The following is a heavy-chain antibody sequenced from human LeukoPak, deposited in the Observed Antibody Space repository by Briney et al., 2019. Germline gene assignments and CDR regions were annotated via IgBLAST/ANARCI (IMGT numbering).Heavy chain of an antibody. CDR1: GFTFSSYA. CDR2: ISSNGGST. D-gene: IGHD6-13*01. J-gene: IGHJ4*02. CDR3: AKRHSSSWEGFDY. Sequence: GGSLRLSCAASGFTFSSYAMHWVRQAPGKGLEYVSAISSNGGSTYYANSVKGRYTISRDNSKNTLYLQMNSLRAEDTAVYYCAKRHSSSWEGFDYWGQGTLVTVSS. V-gene: IGHV3-64*01.